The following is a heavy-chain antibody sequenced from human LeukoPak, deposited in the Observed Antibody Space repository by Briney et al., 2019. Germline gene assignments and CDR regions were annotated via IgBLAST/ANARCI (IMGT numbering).Heavy chain of an antibody. Sequence: GGSLRLSCAASGFTFSSYAMSWVRQPPGKGLEWVSAISGSGGSTYYADSVKGRFTISRDNSKNTMYLQMNSLRAEDTAVYYCAKGVTVYNWFDPWGQGTLVTVSS. V-gene: IGHV3-23*01. CDR1: GFTFSSYA. CDR3: AKGVTVYNWFDP. D-gene: IGHD4-23*01. J-gene: IGHJ5*02. CDR2: ISGSGGST.